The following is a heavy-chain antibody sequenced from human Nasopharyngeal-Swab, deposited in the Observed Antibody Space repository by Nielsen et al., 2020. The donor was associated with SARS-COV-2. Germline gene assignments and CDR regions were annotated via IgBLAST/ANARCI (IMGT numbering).Heavy chain of an antibody. V-gene: IGHV4-39*01. J-gene: IGHJ5*02. CDR1: GGSISSSNW. CDR3: ARHVRGNSGIWFDP. D-gene: IGHD1-26*01. Sequence: SQTLSLTCAVSGGSISSSNWWSWVRQPPGKGLEWIGSIYYSGSTYYNQSLKSRVTISVDTSKNQFSLKLSSVTAADTAVYYCARHVRGNSGIWFDPWGQGTLVTVSS. CDR2: IYYSGST.